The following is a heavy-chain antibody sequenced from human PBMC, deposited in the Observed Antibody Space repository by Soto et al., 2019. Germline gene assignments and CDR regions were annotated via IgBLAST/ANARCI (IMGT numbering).Heavy chain of an antibody. Sequence: QVPLVESGGGVVQPGRSLRLSCVGSAFTFSDYAIHWVRQAPGKGQDWVAAISYDGSGTYYADSVKGRFTISRDNSKNTLYLQMNSLRVEDTAVYYCARDARIGTDWYFDLWGRGTLVTVSS. J-gene: IGHJ2*01. V-gene: IGHV3-30-3*01. CDR2: ISYDGSGT. CDR3: ARDARIGTDWYFDL. CDR1: AFTFSDYA. D-gene: IGHD1-26*01.